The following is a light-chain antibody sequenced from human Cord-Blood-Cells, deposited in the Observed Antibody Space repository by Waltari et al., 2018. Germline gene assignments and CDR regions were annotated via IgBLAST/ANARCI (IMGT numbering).Light chain of an antibody. CDR1: SLRSYY. J-gene: IGLJ2*01. CDR3: NSRDSSGNHVV. CDR2: GKN. V-gene: IGLV3-19*01. Sequence: SPELTQDPAVSVALGQTVRIKCQGDSLRSYYASWYQQKPGQAPVLVIYGKNNRPSGIPDRFSGSSSGNTASLTITGAQAEDEADYYCNSRDSSGNHVVFGGGTKLTVL.